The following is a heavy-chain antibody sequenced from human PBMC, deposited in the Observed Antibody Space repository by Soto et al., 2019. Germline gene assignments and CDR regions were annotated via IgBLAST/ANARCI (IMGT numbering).Heavy chain of an antibody. CDR2: IYSGGYT. CDR3: ARGRQQLVRRDYGMDV. V-gene: IGHV3-53*01. J-gene: IGHJ6*02. D-gene: IGHD6-13*01. Sequence: PGGSLRLSCAVSGFTVSNNYMSWVRQAPGKGLEGVSVIYSGGYTAYGDSVKGRFTISRDNSKNTLYLQMNSLRADDTAVYYCARGRQQLVRRDYGMDVWGQGTTVTVSS. CDR1: GFTVSNNY.